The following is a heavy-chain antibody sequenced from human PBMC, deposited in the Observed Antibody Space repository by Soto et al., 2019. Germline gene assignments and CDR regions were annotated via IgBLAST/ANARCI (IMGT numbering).Heavy chain of an antibody. CDR1: GFTFSSYW. J-gene: IGHJ3*02. CDR2: IKQDGSEK. CDR3: ARIRSITMIVVVPGVFDI. D-gene: IGHD3-22*01. Sequence: GGSLRLSCAASGFTFSSYWMSWVRQAPGKGLEWVANIKQDGSEKYYVDSVKGRFTISRDNAKNSLYLQMNSLRAEDTAVYYCARIRSITMIVVVPGVFDIWGQGTTVTVSS. V-gene: IGHV3-7*03.